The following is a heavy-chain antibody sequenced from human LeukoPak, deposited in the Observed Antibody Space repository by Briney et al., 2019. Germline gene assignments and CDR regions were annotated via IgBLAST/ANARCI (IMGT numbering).Heavy chain of an antibody. Sequence: PSGTLSLTCAVSGGSISSSNWWSWVRQPPGKGLEWIGEIYHSGSTNYNPSLKSRVTISVDKSKNQFSLQMNSVTPEDTAVYYCAGAHDLGGWFDSWGQGTLVTVSS. CDR2: IYHSGST. CDR3: AGAHDLGGWFDS. V-gene: IGHV4-4*02. D-gene: IGHD3-10*01. J-gene: IGHJ5*01. CDR1: GGSISSSNW.